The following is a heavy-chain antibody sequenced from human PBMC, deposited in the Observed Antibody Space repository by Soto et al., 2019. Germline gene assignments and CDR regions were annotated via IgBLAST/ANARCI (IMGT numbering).Heavy chain of an antibody. Sequence: PSETLSLTCTVSGGSINTFYWSWVRQPAGKGLEWIGRIFSSGSTSFNPSLESRVAMSVDTSKNHFSLNLSSVTAADMAVYYCAREGSYSAYNFAHGIQLWSFDFWGKGAMVTSPQ. CDR1: GGSINTFY. CDR2: IFSSGST. V-gene: IGHV4-4*07. D-gene: IGHD5-18*01. J-gene: IGHJ4*02. CDR3: AREGSYSAYNFAHGIQLWSFDF.